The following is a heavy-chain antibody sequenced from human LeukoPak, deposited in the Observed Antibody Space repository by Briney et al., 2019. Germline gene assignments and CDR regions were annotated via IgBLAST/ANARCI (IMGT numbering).Heavy chain of an antibody. CDR1: GGSISSYY. Sequence: PSETLSLTCTVSGGSISSYYWSWIRQPPGKGLEWIGYIYYSGSTNYSPSLKSRVTISVDTSKNQFSLKLSSVTAADTAVYYCARGGDPIIDYCGQGTLVTVSS. V-gene: IGHV4-59*01. CDR3: ARGGDPIIDY. D-gene: IGHD3-10*01. CDR2: IYYSGST. J-gene: IGHJ4*02.